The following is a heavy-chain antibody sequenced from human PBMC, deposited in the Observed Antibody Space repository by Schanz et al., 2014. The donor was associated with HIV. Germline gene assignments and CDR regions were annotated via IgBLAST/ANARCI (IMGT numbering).Heavy chain of an antibody. D-gene: IGHD6-13*01. Sequence: QVHLVQSGAEVKKSGASVKVSCKASGYSFSSYGLSWVRQAPGQGLEWMGWISVYHNKTNYAQKLQGRVTMTTDTSTSTAYMELRSLRSDDTAVYYCARRGPIAAIDFSLDPGGQGTLVTVSS. CDR2: ISVYHNKT. J-gene: IGHJ5*02. CDR1: GYSFSSYG. CDR3: ARRGPIAAIDFSLDP. V-gene: IGHV1-18*01.